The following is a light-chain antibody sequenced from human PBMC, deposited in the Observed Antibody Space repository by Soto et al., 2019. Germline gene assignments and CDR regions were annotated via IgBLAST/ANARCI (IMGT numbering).Light chain of an antibody. CDR3: QQYNSYPGT. CDR1: QSISSW. Sequence: DIQMTQSPSTLSASVGDRVTIACRASQSISSWLAWYQQKPGKAPKLLIYKASSLESGVPSRFSGSGSGTEFTLTISSLQPDDFATYYCQQYNSYPGTFGQGTKLEIK. CDR2: KAS. V-gene: IGKV1-5*03. J-gene: IGKJ2*01.